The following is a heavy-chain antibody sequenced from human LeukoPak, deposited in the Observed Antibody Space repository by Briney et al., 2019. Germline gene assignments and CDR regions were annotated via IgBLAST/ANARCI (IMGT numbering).Heavy chain of an antibody. CDR3: ARGSADEYDSSGYPSLTH. V-gene: IGHV4-34*01. CDR2: INHSGST. D-gene: IGHD3-22*01. CDR1: GGSFRGYY. Sequence: TSETLSLTCAVYGGSFRGYYWSWIRQPPGKGLEWIGEINHSGSTNYNPSLKSRVTISVDTSKNQFSLKLSSVTAADTAVYYCARGSADEYDSSGYPSLTHWGQGTLVTVSS. J-gene: IGHJ1*01.